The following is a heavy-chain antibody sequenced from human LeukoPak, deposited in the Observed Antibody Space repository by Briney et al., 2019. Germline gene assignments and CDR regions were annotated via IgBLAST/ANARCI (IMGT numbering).Heavy chain of an antibody. V-gene: IGHV3-23*01. CDR2: ISGSGGST. CDR1: GFTFSSYA. J-gene: IGHJ6*03. CDR3: AKDGCSSSSCHANFYYYYYYHMDV. D-gene: IGHD2-2*01. Sequence: PGGSLRLSCAASGFTFSSYAMSWVRQAPGQGLEWLSGISGSGGSTHYADSVKGRFTISRDNSKNTLLLQMNSLRAEDTAVYYCAKDGCSSSSCHANFYYYYYYHMDVWGKGTTVTVSS.